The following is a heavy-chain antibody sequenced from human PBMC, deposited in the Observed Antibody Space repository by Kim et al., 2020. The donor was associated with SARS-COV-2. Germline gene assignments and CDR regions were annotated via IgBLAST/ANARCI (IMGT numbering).Heavy chain of an antibody. CDR2: IYYSGST. CDR1: GGSISSSSYY. J-gene: IGHJ6*02. D-gene: IGHD6-19*01. CDR3: ARHLVQSGWALYYYYYYGMDV. Sequence: SETLSLTCTVSGGSISSSSYYWGWIRQPPGKGLEWIGSIYYSGSTYYNPSLKSRVTISVDTSKNQFSLKLSSVTAADTAVYYCARHLVQSGWALYYYYYYGMDVWGQGTTVTVSS. V-gene: IGHV4-39*01.